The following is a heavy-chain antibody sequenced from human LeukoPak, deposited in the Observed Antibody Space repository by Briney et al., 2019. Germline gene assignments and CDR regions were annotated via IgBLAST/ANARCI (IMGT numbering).Heavy chain of an antibody. Sequence: GGSLRLSCAASGFTFSSYSMNWVRQAPGKGLEWVSSISSSSSYIYYADSVKGRFTISRDNAKNSLYLQTNSLRAEDTAVYYCARDVGLSSSWSTQYFQHWGQGTLVTVSS. D-gene: IGHD6-13*01. CDR1: GFTFSSYS. V-gene: IGHV3-21*01. CDR3: ARDVGLSSSWSTQYFQH. J-gene: IGHJ1*01. CDR2: ISSSSSYI.